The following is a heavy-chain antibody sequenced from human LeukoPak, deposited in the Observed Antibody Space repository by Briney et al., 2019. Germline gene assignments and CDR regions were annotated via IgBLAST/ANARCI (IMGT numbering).Heavy chain of an antibody. D-gene: IGHD4-11*01. CDR1: GFTFNNYA. CDR2: ISGSTTGGST. CDR3: AKGRRSVDYSNYSNDY. V-gene: IGHV3-23*01. J-gene: IGHJ4*02. Sequence: PGGSLRLSCAASGFTFNNYAMAWVRQAPGKGLQWVSSISGSTTGGSTYYADSVMGRFTISRDNSKNTLYLQMNSLRAEDTAVYYCAKGRRSVDYSNYSNDYWGQGTLVTVSS.